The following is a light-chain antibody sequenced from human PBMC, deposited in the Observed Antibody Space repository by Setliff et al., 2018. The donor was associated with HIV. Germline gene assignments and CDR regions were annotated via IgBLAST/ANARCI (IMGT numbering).Light chain of an antibody. CDR3: SSYTSSSTYV. CDR2: DVS. J-gene: IGLJ1*01. V-gene: IGLV2-14*01. Sequence: QSVLTQPASVSGSPGQSITISRTGTSSDVGAYNYVSWYQQHPGKAPKLMIYDVSKRPSGVSNRFSGSKSGNTASLTISGLQAEDEADYYCSSYTSSSTYVFGTGTKVTVL. CDR1: SSDVGAYNY.